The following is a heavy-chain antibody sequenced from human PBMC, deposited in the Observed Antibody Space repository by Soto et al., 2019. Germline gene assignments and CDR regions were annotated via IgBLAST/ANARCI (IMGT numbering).Heavy chain of an antibody. V-gene: IGHV5-51*01. CDR2: IYPGDSDT. CDR1: GYSFTSYW. CDR3: ARRERGGSSWLYYYYGMDV. J-gene: IGHJ6*02. Sequence: EVQLVQSGAEVKKPGESLKISCKGSGYSFTSYWIGWVRQMPGKGLEWMGIIYPGDSDTRYSPSFQGQVTISADKSISTAYLQWSSLKASDTAMYYCARRERGGSSWLYYYYGMDVWGQGTAVTVSS. D-gene: IGHD6-13*01.